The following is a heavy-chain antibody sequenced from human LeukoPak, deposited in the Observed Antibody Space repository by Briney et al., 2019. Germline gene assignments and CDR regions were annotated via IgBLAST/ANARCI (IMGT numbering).Heavy chain of an antibody. J-gene: IGHJ4*02. Sequence: PGGSLRLSCVASGITFSSYTMNWVRQAPGKGLEWVSSISSSSSYMYYADSVKGRFTISRDNAKNSLYLQMNSLRAEDTAVYYCASAGLVYSSGWYLETPFDYWGQGTLVTVSS. D-gene: IGHD6-13*01. V-gene: IGHV3-21*01. CDR2: ISSSSSYM. CDR1: GITFSSYT. CDR3: ASAGLVYSSGWYLETPFDY.